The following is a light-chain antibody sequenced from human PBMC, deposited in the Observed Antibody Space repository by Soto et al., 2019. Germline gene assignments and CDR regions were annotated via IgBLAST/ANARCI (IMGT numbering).Light chain of an antibody. J-gene: IGLJ1*01. Sequence: QSVLTQPASVSGTPGQSITISCTGTSSDIGSYNRVSWYQQHPGKAPKLIIYEVTDRSSGVSNRFSGSKSGNTASLTISGLQAEDEAEYYCSSYTNINTRACVFGTGTKVTVL. V-gene: IGLV2-14*01. CDR3: SSYTNINTRACV. CDR2: EVT. CDR1: SSDIGSYNR.